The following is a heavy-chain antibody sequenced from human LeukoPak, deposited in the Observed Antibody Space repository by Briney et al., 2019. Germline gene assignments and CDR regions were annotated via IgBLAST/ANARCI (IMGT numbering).Heavy chain of an antibody. CDR2: INHSGST. D-gene: IGHD2-21*02. CDR1: GGSFSGYY. CDR3: ARGVVVTAIHHYYYGMDV. J-gene: IGHJ6*04. Sequence: SETLSLTCAVYGGSFSGYYWSWIRQPPGKGLDWIGEINHSGSTNYNPSLKSRVTISVDTSKNQFSLKLSSVTAADTAVYSCARGVVVTAIHHYYYGMDVWGKGTTVTVSS. V-gene: IGHV4-34*01.